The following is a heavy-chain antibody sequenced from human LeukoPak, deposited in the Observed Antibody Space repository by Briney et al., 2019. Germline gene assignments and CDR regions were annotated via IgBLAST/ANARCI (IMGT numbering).Heavy chain of an antibody. CDR3: AKGTYQQDAFDI. CDR2: ISGSGSKT. V-gene: IGHV3-23*01. CDR1: GFTFSTCA. Sequence: GGSLRLSCAASGFTFSTCAINWVRQAPGKGLEWVSAISGSGSKTFYADSVKGRFTISRDNSKNTLYLQMNSLRAEDTAVYYCAKGTYQQDAFDIWGQGAMVTVSS. J-gene: IGHJ3*02.